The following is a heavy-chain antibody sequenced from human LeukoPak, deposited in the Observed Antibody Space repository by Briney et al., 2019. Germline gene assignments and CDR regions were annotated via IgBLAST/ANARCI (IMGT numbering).Heavy chain of an antibody. Sequence: GGSLRLSCAASGFTFSSYAMSWVRQAPVKGLEWVSAISGSGGSTYYADSVKGRFTISRDNSKNTLYLQMNSLRAEDTAVYYCAKRGIREYQVLEHVPFDYWGQGTLVTVSS. J-gene: IGHJ4*01. CDR3: AKRGIREYQVLEHVPFDY. D-gene: IGHD2-2*01. V-gene: IGHV3-23*01. CDR2: ISGSGGST. CDR1: GFTFSSYA.